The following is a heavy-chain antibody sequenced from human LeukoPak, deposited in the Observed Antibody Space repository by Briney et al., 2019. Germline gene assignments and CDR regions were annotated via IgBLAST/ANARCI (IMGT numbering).Heavy chain of an antibody. CDR1: GYTFTSYA. J-gene: IGHJ4*02. V-gene: IGHV7-4-1*02. Sequence: ASVKVSCMASGYTFTSYAMNWVRQAPGQGLEWMGWINTNTGNPTYAQGFTGRFVFSLDTSVSTAYLQISSLKAEDTAVYYCASPSGDYDILTRITDWLLWGQGTLVTVSS. CDR3: ASPSGDYDILTRITDWLL. CDR2: INTNTGNP. D-gene: IGHD3-9*01.